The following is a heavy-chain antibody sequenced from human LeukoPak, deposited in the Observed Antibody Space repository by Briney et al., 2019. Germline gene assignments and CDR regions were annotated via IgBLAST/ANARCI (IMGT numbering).Heavy chain of an antibody. Sequence: GGSLKLSCAASGFTFSGSAMHWVRQASGKGLEWVGRIRSKANSYATAYAASVKGRFTISRDDSKNTAYLQMNSLKTEDTAVYYCARGSYGDYDNWFDPWGQGTLVTVSS. V-gene: IGHV3-73*01. CDR3: ARGSYGDYDNWFDP. CDR2: IRSKANSYAT. J-gene: IGHJ5*02. D-gene: IGHD4-17*01. CDR1: GFTFSGSA.